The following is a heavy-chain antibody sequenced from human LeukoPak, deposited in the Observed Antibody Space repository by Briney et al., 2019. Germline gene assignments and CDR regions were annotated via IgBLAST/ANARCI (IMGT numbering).Heavy chain of an antibody. Sequence: GESLKISCKGSGYSFTSYWIGWVRQMPGKGLEWMGIIYPGDSDTRYSPSFQGQVTISADKSISTAYLQWSSLKASDTAMYYCARLGYYGSGSYYNPSVTNAEYFQHWGQGTLVTVSS. CDR3: ARLGYYGSGSYYNPSVTNAEYFQH. D-gene: IGHD3-10*01. CDR1: GYSFTSYW. J-gene: IGHJ1*01. CDR2: IYPGDSDT. V-gene: IGHV5-51*01.